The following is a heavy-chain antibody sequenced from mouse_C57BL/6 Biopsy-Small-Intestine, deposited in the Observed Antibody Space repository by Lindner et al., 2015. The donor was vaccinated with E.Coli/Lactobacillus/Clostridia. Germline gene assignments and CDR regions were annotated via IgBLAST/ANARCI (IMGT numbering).Heavy chain of an antibody. V-gene: IGHV1-54*01. D-gene: IGHD1-1*01. CDR2: INPGSGGT. CDR3: ARSDYYGSSAYFDY. CDR1: GYAFTNYL. J-gene: IGHJ2*01. Sequence: VQLQESGAELVRPGTSVKVSCKASGYAFTNYLIEWVKQRPGQGLEWIGVINPGSGGTNYNEKFKGKATLTADKSSSTAYMQLSSLTSEDSAVYFCARSDYYGSSAYFDYWGQGTTLTVSS.